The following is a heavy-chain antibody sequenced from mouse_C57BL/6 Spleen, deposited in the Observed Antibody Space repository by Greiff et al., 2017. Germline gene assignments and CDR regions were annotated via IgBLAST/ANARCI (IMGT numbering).Heavy chain of an antibody. CDR3: ARSTVVAPYFDY. Sequence: VQLQQSGPELVKPGASVKMSCKASGYTFTDYNMHWVKQSHGKSLEWIGYINPNNGGTSYNQKFKGKATLTVNKSSSTAYMELRSLTSEDSAVYYCARSTVVAPYFDYWGQGTTLTVSS. CDR1: GYTFTDYN. D-gene: IGHD1-1*01. J-gene: IGHJ2*01. CDR2: INPNNGGT. V-gene: IGHV1-22*01.